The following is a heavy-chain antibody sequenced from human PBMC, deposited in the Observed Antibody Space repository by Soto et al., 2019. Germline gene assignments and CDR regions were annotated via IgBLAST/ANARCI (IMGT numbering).Heavy chain of an antibody. D-gene: IGHD3-10*01. CDR3: ARSYGSGSYYDYYYGMDV. CDR1: GGAISTYY. Sequence: PSETLSLTCSVSGGAISTYYWSWIRQFPGQGLEWIGYIYHSGSSQYNPSLTSRVTISVDTSKNQLSLRLSSVTAADTAVYYCARSYGSGSYYDYYYGMDVWGQGTTVTSP. CDR2: IYHSGSS. J-gene: IGHJ6*02. V-gene: IGHV4-59*01.